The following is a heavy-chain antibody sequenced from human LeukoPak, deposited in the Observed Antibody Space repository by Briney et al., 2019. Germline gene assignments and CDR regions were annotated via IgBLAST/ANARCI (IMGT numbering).Heavy chain of an antibody. J-gene: IGHJ4*02. CDR3: AKYSVAGDYFDY. CDR1: GDSVSGNRVA. CDR2: TYYRSKWSN. V-gene: IGHV6-1*01. Sequence: SQTVSLTCAISGDSVSGNRVAWNWIRQSPSRGLEWLGRTYYRSKWSNDFAPSVKSRITINPDTSKNQFSLQLSSVSPEDTAVYYCAKYSVAGDYFDYWGQGTLVTVSS. D-gene: IGHD6-19*01.